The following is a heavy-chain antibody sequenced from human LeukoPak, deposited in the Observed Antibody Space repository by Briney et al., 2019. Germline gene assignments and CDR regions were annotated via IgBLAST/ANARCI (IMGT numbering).Heavy chain of an antibody. CDR3: ARGDTGYDLGGY. D-gene: IGHD5-12*01. V-gene: IGHV1-18*01. Sequence: GASVKVSCKASGYTFTSYGITWVRQAPGQGLEWMGWISGYNGNTNYAQKLQGRVTTTTDTSTSTAYMELRSLRSDDTAVYYCARGDTGYDLGGYWGQGTLVTVSS. J-gene: IGHJ4*02. CDR2: ISGYNGNT. CDR1: GYTFTSYG.